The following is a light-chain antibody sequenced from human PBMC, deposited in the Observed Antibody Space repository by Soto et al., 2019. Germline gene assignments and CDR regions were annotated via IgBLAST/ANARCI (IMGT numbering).Light chain of an antibody. CDR3: ATWDDSLRGPVL. CDR2: RTH. Sequence: QSVLSQAPSASGTPGQRVTNSCSGSSSNIGSNYVYWYQQLPETAPKLLIYRTHQRPSGVPDRFSASKSDTSASLVISGLRSEDEAAYYCATWDDSLRGPVLFGGGTKLTVL. J-gene: IGLJ2*01. V-gene: IGLV1-47*01. CDR1: SSNIGSNY.